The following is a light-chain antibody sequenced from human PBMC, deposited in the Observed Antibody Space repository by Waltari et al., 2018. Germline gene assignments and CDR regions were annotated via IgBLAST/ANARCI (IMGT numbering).Light chain of an antibody. CDR2: DDS. CDR3: QVWDSSSDQEV. CDR1: NIGSKS. V-gene: IGLV3-21*03. J-gene: IGLJ2*01. Sequence: SYVLTPPPSVSVAPGKTARITSGGNNIGSKSVHWYQQKPGQAPVLVVYDDSDRPSGIPERFSGSNSGNTATLTISRVGAGDEADYYCQVWDSSSDQEVFGGGTKLTVL.